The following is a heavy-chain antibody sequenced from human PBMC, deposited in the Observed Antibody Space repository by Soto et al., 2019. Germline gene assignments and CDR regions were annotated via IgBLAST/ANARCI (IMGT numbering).Heavy chain of an antibody. CDR1: GGTFSSYA. V-gene: IGHV1-69*13. CDR2: IIPIFGTA. Sequence: SVKVSCKASGGTFSSYAISWVRQAPGQGLEWMGGIIPIFGTANYAQKFQGRVTITADESTSAAYMELSSLRSEDTAVYYCARGRVATIWREGGYGMDVWGQGTTVTVSS. CDR3: ARGRVATIWREGGYGMDV. D-gene: IGHD5-12*01. J-gene: IGHJ6*02.